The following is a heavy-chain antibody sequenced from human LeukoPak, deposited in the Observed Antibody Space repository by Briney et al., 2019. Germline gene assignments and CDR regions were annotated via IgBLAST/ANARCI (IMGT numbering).Heavy chain of an antibody. CDR1: GYTFTSYG. D-gene: IGHD2-15*01. CDR2: ISAYNGNT. CDR3: ARDRLPGSGGSWSSGY. J-gene: IGHJ4*02. Sequence: ASVKVSCKASGYTFTSYGISWVRQAPGQGLEWMGWISAYNGNTNYAQKLQGRVTMTTDTSTSTAYMELRSLRSDDTAVYYCARDRLPGSGGSWSSGYWGQGTLVTVSS. V-gene: IGHV1-18*01.